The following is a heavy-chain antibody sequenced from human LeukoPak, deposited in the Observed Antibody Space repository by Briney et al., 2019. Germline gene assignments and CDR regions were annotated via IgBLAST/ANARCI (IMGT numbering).Heavy chain of an antibody. CDR2: INHSGST. V-gene: IGHV4-34*01. Sequence: SETLSLTCAVYGGSFSGYYWSWIRQPPGKGLEWIGEINHSGSTNYNPSLKSRVTISVDTSKNQFSLKLSSVTAADTAVYYCARHPAMYYYDSSGYLAHFDYWGQGTLVTVSS. CDR3: ARHPAMYYYDSSGYLAHFDY. D-gene: IGHD3-22*01. CDR1: GGSFSGYY. J-gene: IGHJ4*02.